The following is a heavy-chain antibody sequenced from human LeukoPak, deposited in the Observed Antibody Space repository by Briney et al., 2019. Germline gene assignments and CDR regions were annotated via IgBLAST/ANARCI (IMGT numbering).Heavy chain of an antibody. Sequence: SETLSLTCAVYGGSFSGYYWSWIRQPPGKGLEWIGEINHSGSTNYNPSLKSRVTISVDTSKNQFSLKLSSVTAADTAVYYCARGPGAARLWGQGTLVTVSS. D-gene: IGHD6-6*01. J-gene: IGHJ4*02. CDR2: INHSGST. CDR1: GGSFSGYY. V-gene: IGHV4-34*01. CDR3: ARGPGAARL.